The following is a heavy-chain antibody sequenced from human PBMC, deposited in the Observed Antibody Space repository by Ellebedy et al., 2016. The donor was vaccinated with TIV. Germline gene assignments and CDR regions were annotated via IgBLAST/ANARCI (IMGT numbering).Heavy chain of an antibody. CDR3: ARDTVTANWGPLFDY. CDR2: LYYSGSA. V-gene: IGHV4-39*07. Sequence: MPSETLSLTCTVSGGSISNSDYYWNWIRQPPGKGLEWIASLYYSGSAYYNPSLKSRVTVSVDTSKNQFSLNLISVTAADPAVYYCARDTVTANWGPLFDYWGQGTLVTVSS. J-gene: IGHJ4*02. CDR1: GGSISNSDYY. D-gene: IGHD7-27*01.